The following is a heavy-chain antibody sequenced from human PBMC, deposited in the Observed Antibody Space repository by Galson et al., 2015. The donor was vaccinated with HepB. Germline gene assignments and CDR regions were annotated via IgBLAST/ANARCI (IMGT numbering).Heavy chain of an antibody. CDR3: ARDRRPYYYDSSGYLDAFDI. J-gene: IGHJ3*02. CDR2: ISSSSSTI. Sequence: SLRLSCAASGFTLSSYSMNWVRQAPGKGLEWVSYISSSSSTIYYADSVKGRFTISRDNAKNSLYLQMNSLRDEDTAVYYCARDRRPYYYDSSGYLDAFDIWGQGTMVTVSS. CDR1: GFTLSSYS. V-gene: IGHV3-48*02. D-gene: IGHD3-22*01.